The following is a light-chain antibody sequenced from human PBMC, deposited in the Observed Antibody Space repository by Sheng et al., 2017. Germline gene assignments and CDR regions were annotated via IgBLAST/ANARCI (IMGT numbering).Light chain of an antibody. Sequence: EIVLTQSPATLSLSPGETATLSCGASQSVSNYYLAWYQQKPGLAPRLLIYDASSRATGIPDRFSGSGSGTDFTLTISSLQSEDFAVYFCQQYDKWPLNFGGGAKVEIK. CDR2: DAS. V-gene: IGKV3D-20*01. CDR3: QQYDKWPLN. CDR1: QSVSNYY. J-gene: IGKJ4*01.